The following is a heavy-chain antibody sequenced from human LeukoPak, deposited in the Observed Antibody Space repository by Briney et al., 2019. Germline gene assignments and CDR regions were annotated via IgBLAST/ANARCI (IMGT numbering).Heavy chain of an antibody. Sequence: GGSLRLSCAVSGFTFSSYWMHWVRQAPGKGLVWVSRIESDGSSTSYADSVKGRFTISRDNAKTTLYLQMNSLRAEDTSVYFCARGYGSGSYMAFDIWGQGTMVTVSS. D-gene: IGHD3-10*01. CDR2: IESDGSST. CDR1: GFTFSSYW. J-gene: IGHJ3*02. CDR3: ARGYGSGSYMAFDI. V-gene: IGHV3-74*01.